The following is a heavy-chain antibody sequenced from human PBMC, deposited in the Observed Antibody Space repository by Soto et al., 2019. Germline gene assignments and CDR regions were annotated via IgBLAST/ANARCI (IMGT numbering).Heavy chain of an antibody. CDR3: ARVQILQLENIFDY. D-gene: IGHD1-1*01. CDR1: GGSISSGDYY. V-gene: IGHV4-30-4*01. Sequence: SETLSLTCTVSGGSISSGDYYWSWIRQPPGKGLEWIGYIYYSGSTYYNPSLKSRVTISVDTSKNQFSLKLSSVTAADTAVYFCARVQILQLENIFDYWGQGTLVTVSS. CDR2: IYYSGST. J-gene: IGHJ4*02.